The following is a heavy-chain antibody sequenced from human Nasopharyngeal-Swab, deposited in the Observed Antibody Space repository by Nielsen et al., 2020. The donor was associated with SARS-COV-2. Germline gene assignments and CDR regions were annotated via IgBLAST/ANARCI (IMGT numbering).Heavy chain of an antibody. CDR1: GGTFSSYA. CDR2: IIPIFGTA. Sequence: SVKVSCKASGGTFSSYAISWVRQAPGQGLEWMGGIIPIFGTANYAQKFQGRVTITADESTSTAYMELSSLRSEDTAVYYCASPTYYYDSSGYNPPYYYYGMDVRGQGTTVTVSS. CDR3: ASPTYYYDSSGYNPPYYYYGMDV. V-gene: IGHV1-69*13. J-gene: IGHJ6*02. D-gene: IGHD3-22*01.